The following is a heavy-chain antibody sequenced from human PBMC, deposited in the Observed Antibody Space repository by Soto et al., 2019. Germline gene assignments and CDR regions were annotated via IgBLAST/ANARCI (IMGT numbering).Heavy chain of an antibody. CDR1: VGSISSSNW. Sequence: SETLSLTCAVSVGSISSSNWWSWVRQPPGKGLEWIGEIYHSGSTNYNPSLKSRVTISADKSKNKFSLKLSSVTAADTAVYYCAALTTAAAATGSYYYYGMDVWGQGTMVTVSS. V-gene: IGHV4-4*02. D-gene: IGHD6-13*01. J-gene: IGHJ6*02. CDR2: IYHSGST. CDR3: AALTTAAAATGSYYYYGMDV.